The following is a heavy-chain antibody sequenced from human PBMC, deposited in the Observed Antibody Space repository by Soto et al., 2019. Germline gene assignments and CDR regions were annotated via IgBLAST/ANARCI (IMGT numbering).Heavy chain of an antibody. CDR1: GFSFSSYG. D-gene: IGHD1-26*01. Sequence: QVQLVKSGGGVVQPGRSLRLSCAASGFSFSSYGLHWVRQAPGKGLEWVAAISYDGSNEYYADSVKGRFTISRDNSKNTLYLQMNSLRAEDTAVYYCAKATYSGSYFSDYWGQGTLVTVSS. CDR3: AKATYSGSYFSDY. CDR2: ISYDGSNE. V-gene: IGHV3-30*18. J-gene: IGHJ4*02.